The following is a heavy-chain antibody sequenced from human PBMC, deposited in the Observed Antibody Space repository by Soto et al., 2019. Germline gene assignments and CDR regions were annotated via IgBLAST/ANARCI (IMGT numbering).Heavy chain of an antibody. Sequence: QVQLVQSGAEVKKPGSSVKVSCKASGGTFSSYAISWVRQAPGQGLEWMGGIIPIFGTANYAQKFQGRVTITADESTRTAYMELRSLRSEDTAVYYCARDRNSSPVLSYYYYGMDVWGQGTTVTVSS. J-gene: IGHJ6*02. CDR2: IIPIFGTA. D-gene: IGHD6-13*01. CDR1: GGTFSSYA. V-gene: IGHV1-69*01. CDR3: ARDRNSSPVLSYYYYGMDV.